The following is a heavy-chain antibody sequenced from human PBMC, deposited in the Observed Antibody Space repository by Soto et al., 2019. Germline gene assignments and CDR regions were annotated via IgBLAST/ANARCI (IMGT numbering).Heavy chain of an antibody. CDR3: ARDPGSSWYYFDY. CDR1: GFTFSNDG. V-gene: IGHV3-33*01. D-gene: IGHD6-13*01. CDR2: IWYDGSNK. J-gene: IGHJ4*02. Sequence: QVQLVESGGGVVQPGRSLRLSCAASGFTFSNDGMYWVRQAPGKGLEWVAVIWYDGSNKYYADSVKGRFTISRDNSKNTLYLQMNSLRADDTAVYYCARDPGSSWYYFDYWGQGTLVTVSS.